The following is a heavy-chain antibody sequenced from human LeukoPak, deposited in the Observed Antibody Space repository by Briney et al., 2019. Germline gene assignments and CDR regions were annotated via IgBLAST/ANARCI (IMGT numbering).Heavy chain of an antibody. CDR2: INHSGNT. D-gene: IGHD6-13*01. CDR3: ARDADYSSSWYYFDY. Sequence: PSETLSLTCAVYGESFSKYYWSWIRQPPGKGLEWIGEINHSGNTNYNPSLKSRVTISVDTSKNQFSLKLSSVTAADTAVYYCARDADYSSSWYYFDYWGQGTLVTVSS. V-gene: IGHV4-34*01. J-gene: IGHJ4*02. CDR1: GESFSKYY.